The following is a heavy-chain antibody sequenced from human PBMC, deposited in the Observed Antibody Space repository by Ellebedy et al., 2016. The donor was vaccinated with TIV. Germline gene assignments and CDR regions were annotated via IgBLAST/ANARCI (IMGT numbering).Heavy chain of an antibody. CDR3: ARDLVYIYGLYEY. Sequence: AASVKVSCKASGYTFATYGISWVRQAPGQGLEWMGWISGYNGDTKYAQKFQGRVTMTTDTSTNTAHMEVRSLRSDDTAVYFCARDLVYIYGLYEYWGQGTQVTVSS. CDR1: GYTFATYG. D-gene: IGHD5-18*01. J-gene: IGHJ4*02. CDR2: ISGYNGDT. V-gene: IGHV1-18*04.